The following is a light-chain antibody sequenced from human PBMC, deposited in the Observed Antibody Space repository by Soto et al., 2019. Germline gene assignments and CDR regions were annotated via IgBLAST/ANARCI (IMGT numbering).Light chain of an antibody. V-gene: IGKV1-33*01. CDR1: HDFHIY. Sequence: DIQMTQSPSSLSASVGDRVTITCQASHDFHIYLNWYQPKPGKAPKLLIYDASKLETGVPSRFSGSGSGTYFTFSISSLQPEDIATYYCQQYDNLPTLTFGGGTKVEIK. J-gene: IGKJ4*01. CDR2: DAS. CDR3: QQYDNLPTLT.